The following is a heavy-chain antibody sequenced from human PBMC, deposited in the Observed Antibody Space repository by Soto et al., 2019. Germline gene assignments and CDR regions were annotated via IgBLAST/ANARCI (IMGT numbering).Heavy chain of an antibody. D-gene: IGHD1-20*01. Sequence: SETLSLTCAVSGGSISGSDYYWAWLRQSPGKGPEWIGSVFYTGFTSYNPSLESRVSVSVDTSKSQFSLKLSAVTAADTAVYYCATSQKGYNWNYFDHWGQGALVTVSS. V-gene: IGHV4-39*01. J-gene: IGHJ4*02. CDR1: GGSISGSDYY. CDR3: ATSQKGYNWNYFDH. CDR2: VFYTGFT.